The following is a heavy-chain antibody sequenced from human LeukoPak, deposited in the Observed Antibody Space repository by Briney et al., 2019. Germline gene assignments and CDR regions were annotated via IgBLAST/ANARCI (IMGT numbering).Heavy chain of an antibody. CDR1: GFTFSSYA. D-gene: IGHD3-16*02. J-gene: IGHJ4*02. V-gene: IGHV3-23*01. CDR2: ISGSGGST. CDR3: ASSEDYDYVWGSYRSTPFDY. Sequence: AGGSLRLSCAASGFTFSSYAMSWVRQAPGKGLEWVSAISGSGGSTYYADSVKGRFTISRDNPKNTLYLQMNSLRAEDTAVYYCASSEDYDYVWGSYRSTPFDYWGQGTLVTVSS.